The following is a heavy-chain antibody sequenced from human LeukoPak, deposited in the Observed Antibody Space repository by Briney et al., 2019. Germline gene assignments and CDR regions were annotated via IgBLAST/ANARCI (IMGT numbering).Heavy chain of an antibody. V-gene: IGHV4-31*03. CDR3: ARFIVGAASDRTIDY. CDR1: GGSISSGGYY. Sequence: SETLSLTCTVSGGSISSGGYYWSWIRQHPGKGLEWIGYIYYSGSTYYNPSLKSRVTISVDTSKNQFSLKLSSVTAADTAVYYCARFIVGAASDRTIDYWGQGTLVTVSS. J-gene: IGHJ4*02. D-gene: IGHD1-26*01. CDR2: IYYSGST.